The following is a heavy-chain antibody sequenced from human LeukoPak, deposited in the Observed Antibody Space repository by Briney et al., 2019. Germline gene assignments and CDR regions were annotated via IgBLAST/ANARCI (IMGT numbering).Heavy chain of an antibody. J-gene: IGHJ3*02. Sequence: ASMKVSCKTSGYTFTGYYIQWVRQAPGQGLEWMGYINPDSGGTNYAQEFQGRVTMTRDTSISTAYMELNRLRSDDTAVYYCARGEMITFGGVIVISTFDIWGQGTMVTVS. CDR2: INPDSGGT. CDR1: GYTFTGYY. D-gene: IGHD3-16*02. V-gene: IGHV1-2*02. CDR3: ARGEMITFGGVIVISTFDI.